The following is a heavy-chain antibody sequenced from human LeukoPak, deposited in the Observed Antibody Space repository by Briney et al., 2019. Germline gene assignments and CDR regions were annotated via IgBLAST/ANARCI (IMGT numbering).Heavy chain of an antibody. CDR1: GFTFSSYW. CDR2: INHNGNVN. Sequence: GGSLRLSCAASGFTFSSYWMNWARQAPGKGLEWVASINHNGNVNYYVDSVKGRFTISRDNAKNSLYLQMSNLRAEDTAVYYCARGIAGIPGEYWGQGTLVTVSS. D-gene: IGHD6-13*01. V-gene: IGHV3-7*03. J-gene: IGHJ4*02. CDR3: ARGIAGIPGEY.